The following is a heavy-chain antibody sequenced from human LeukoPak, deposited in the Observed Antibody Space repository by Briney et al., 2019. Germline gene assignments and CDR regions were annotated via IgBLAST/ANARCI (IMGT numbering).Heavy chain of an antibody. D-gene: IGHD2-2*01. CDR1: GGSISSYY. J-gene: IGHJ6*03. CDR3: ARLADCLGSSCYAGYFYYYYYMDV. V-gene: IGHV4-59*08. Sequence: SETLSLTCTVSGGSISSYYWTWIRQSPGKGLEWIGYIYLTGTTHYNPSLKSRLSISVDTSNNQFSLRLSSVTAADTAVYYCARLADCLGSSCYAGYFYYYYYMDVWGRGTTVTVSS. CDR2: IYLTGTT.